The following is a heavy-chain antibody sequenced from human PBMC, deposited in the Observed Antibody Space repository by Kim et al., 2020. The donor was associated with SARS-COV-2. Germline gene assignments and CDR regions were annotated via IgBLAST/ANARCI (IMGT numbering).Heavy chain of an antibody. CDR2: INRNSGSI. CDR1: GFTFDDYG. V-gene: IGHV3-20*04. Sequence: GGSLRLSCAASGFTFDDYGMSWVRQTPGKGLEWVSGINRNSGSIGYADSVKGRFTISRDNAKKSLYLQMNGLRVEDTALYYCVRGYAGGPFDLWGQGSLVPVSS. D-gene: IGHD3-16*01. J-gene: IGHJ4*02. CDR3: VRGYAGGPFDL.